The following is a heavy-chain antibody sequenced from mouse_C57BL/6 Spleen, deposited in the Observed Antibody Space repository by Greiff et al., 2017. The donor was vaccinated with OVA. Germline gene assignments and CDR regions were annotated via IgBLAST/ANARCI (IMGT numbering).Heavy chain of an antibody. Sequence: EVKVEESGPGLVKPSQSLSLTCSVTGYSITSGYYWNWIRQFPGNKLEWMGYISYDGSNNYNPSLKNRISITRDTSKNQFFLKLNSVTTEDTATYYCARDHSNYVCAYWGQGTLVTVSA. D-gene: IGHD2-5*01. CDR1: GYSITSGYY. J-gene: IGHJ3*01. V-gene: IGHV3-6*01. CDR3: ARDHSNYVCAY. CDR2: ISYDGSN.